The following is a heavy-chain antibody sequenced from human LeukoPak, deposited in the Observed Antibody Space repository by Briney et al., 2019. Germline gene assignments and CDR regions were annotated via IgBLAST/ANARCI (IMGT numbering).Heavy chain of an antibody. D-gene: IGHD4-17*01. V-gene: IGHV4-34*01. J-gene: IGHJ6*02. CDR3: ARVMTTVTTFKTYSYVMDV. CDR2: FNHSGST. CDR1: GGSFSGSY. Sequence: PSQTLSLTCAVSGGSFSGSYWTWIRQPPGKGVEWIGEFNHSGSTNYNPSLKSRVTISLDTSKNQFSLRLSSVTAADTAVYYCARVMTTVTTFKTYSYVMDVWGQGTTVTVSS.